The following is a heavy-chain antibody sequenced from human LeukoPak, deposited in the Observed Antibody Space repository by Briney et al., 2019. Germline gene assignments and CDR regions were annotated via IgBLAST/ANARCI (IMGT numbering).Heavy chain of an antibody. V-gene: IGHV3-23*01. CDR3: AKARVGVTSVFDY. CDR1: GFTFSNYG. Sequence: GGSLRLSCAASGFTFSNYGINWVRPAPGKGLEWVSAISGTGASTYYADSVKGRFTISRDNSKNTLYLQMNSLRAEDTAVYYCAKARVGVTSVFDYWGQGTLVTVSS. D-gene: IGHD1-26*01. CDR2: ISGTGAST. J-gene: IGHJ4*02.